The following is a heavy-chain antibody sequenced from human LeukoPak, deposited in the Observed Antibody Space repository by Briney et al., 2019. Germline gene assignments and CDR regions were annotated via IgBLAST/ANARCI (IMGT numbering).Heavy chain of an antibody. J-gene: IGHJ4*02. V-gene: IGHV4-34*01. CDR1: GGSFSSYY. D-gene: IGHD6-13*01. CDR3: ARNFPYSKLDY. Sequence: NPSETLSLTCAFSGGSFSSYYWSWIRQPPGKGLEWIGEIDHSGSTNYNPSLKSRVTISVDTSKSQFSLQLSSVTAADTAVYYCARNFPYSKLDYWGQGTLVTVSS. CDR2: IDHSGST.